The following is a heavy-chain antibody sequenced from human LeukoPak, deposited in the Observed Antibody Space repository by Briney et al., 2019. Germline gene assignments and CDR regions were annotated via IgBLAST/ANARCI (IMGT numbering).Heavy chain of an antibody. CDR2: FVPEDDET. CDR1: GSTLTEFS. J-gene: IGHJ4*02. CDR3: ATIAPGDLFGS. Sequence: GASETVSCKFSGSTLTEFSIHWVRQAPGKGLEWMGGFVPEDDETIYAQSFQGRVTMTEDTSTDTAYMELSSLRSEDTAMYYCATIAPGDLFGSWGQGTLVTVSS. V-gene: IGHV1-24*01. D-gene: IGHD7-27*01.